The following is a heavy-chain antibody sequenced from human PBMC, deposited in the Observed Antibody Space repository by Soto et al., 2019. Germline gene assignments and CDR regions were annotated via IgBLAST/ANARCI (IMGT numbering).Heavy chain of an antibody. CDR3: ARNRGYNQFDF. Sequence: GGSLRLSCAASAFTFSNYWMMWIRQAPGKGLEWVAHMNEDGSKKYYVDSVTGRFTISRDNAKSSLYLQLNSLRAEDTAVYYCARNRGYNQFDFWGQGTLVTVSS. V-gene: IGHV3-7*01. D-gene: IGHD5-12*01. CDR1: AFTFSNYW. J-gene: IGHJ4*02. CDR2: MNEDGSKK.